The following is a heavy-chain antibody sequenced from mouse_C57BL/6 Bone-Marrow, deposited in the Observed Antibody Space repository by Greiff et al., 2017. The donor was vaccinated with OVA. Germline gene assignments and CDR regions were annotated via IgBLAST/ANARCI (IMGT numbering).Heavy chain of an antibody. Sequence: EVKVVESGGGLVKPGGSLKLSCAASGFTFSSYAMSWVRQTPEKRLEWVATISDGGSYTYYPDNVKGRFTISRENAKNNLYLQMSHLKAEDTAMYYCARNRGFAYWGQGTLVTVSA. D-gene: IGHD5-2*01. V-gene: IGHV5-4*03. CDR1: GFTFSSYA. CDR2: ISDGGSYT. J-gene: IGHJ3*01. CDR3: ARNRGFAY.